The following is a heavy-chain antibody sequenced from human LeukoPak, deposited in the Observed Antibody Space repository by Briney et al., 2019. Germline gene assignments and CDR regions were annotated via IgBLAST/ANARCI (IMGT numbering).Heavy chain of an antibody. D-gene: IGHD6-19*01. V-gene: IGHV4-59*01. CDR3: AKGAGIAVAGYYFDY. CDR1: GGSISSYY. CDR2: IYYSGST. J-gene: IGHJ4*02. Sequence: SETQSLTCTVSGGSISSYYWSWIRQPPGKGLEWIGYIYYSGSTNYNPSLKSRVTISVDTSKNQFSLKLSSVTAADTAVYYCAKGAGIAVAGYYFDYWGQGTLVTVSS.